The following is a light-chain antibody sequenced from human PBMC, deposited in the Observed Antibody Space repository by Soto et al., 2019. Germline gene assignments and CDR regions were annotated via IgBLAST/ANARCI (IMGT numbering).Light chain of an antibody. J-gene: IGLJ1*01. CDR3: TSYTSSTTNYV. Sequence: QPVLTQPPSASGTPGQRVTISCSGSSSNIGSNYVYWYQQHPGKAPKLMIYEVSNRPSGVSDRFSGSKSGNTASLTISGLQAEDEADYYCTSYTSSTTNYVFGTGTKVTVL. CDR1: SSNIGSNY. CDR2: EVS. V-gene: IGLV2-14*01.